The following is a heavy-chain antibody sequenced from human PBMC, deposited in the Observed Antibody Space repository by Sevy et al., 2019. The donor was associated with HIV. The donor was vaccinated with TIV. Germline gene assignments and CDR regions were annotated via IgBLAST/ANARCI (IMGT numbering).Heavy chain of an antibody. D-gene: IGHD2-15*01. V-gene: IGHV3-48*02. CDR1: GFTFSSYS. Sequence: GGSVRLSCAASGFTFSSYSMNWVRQAPGKGLEWVSYISSSSSTIYYADSVKGRFTISRDNAKNSLYLQMNSLRDEDTAVYYCARWEYCSGGSCLRPAFDYWGQGTLVTVSS. J-gene: IGHJ4*02. CDR3: ARWEYCSGGSCLRPAFDY. CDR2: ISSSSSTI.